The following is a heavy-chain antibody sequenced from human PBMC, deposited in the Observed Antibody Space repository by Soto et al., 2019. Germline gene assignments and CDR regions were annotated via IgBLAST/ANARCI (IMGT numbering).Heavy chain of an antibody. CDR3: ARGRPWELYDY. V-gene: IGHV4-59*02. Sequence: QVQLQESGPGLVKPSETLSLTCTVSGGSVNTYYWSWIRQPPGKGLEWIGYIYYSGNTNYNPSLKSRVTISVDTSKNPFSLKLSSMTAADTAVYFCARGRPWELYDYWGQGTLVTVSS. CDR2: IYYSGNT. CDR1: GGSVNTYY. J-gene: IGHJ4*02. D-gene: IGHD1-26*01.